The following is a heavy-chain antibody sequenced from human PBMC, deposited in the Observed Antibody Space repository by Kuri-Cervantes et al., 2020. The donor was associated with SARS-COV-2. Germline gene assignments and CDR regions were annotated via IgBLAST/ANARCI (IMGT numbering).Heavy chain of an antibody. D-gene: IGHD3-10*01. V-gene: IGHV4-34*01. CDR3: ARGPMVQGVIRNYYYYYYMDV. CDR1: GGSFSGYY. CDR2: INHSGST. Sequence: SETLSLTCAVYGGSFSGYYWSWIRQPPGKGLEWIGEINHSGSTNYNPSLKSRVTISVDTSKNQFSLKLSSVTAADTAVYYCARGPMVQGVIRNYYYYYYMDVWGKGTTVTVSS. J-gene: IGHJ6*03.